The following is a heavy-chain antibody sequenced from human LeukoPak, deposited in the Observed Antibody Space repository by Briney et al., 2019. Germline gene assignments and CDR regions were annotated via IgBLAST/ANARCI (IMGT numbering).Heavy chain of an antibody. CDR2: INHSGST. CDR1: GGFFSDFY. D-gene: IGHD1-1*01. V-gene: IGHV4-34*01. Sequence: SETLSLTCAVYGGFFSDFYWSWIRQTPGKGLEWIGEINHSGSTNYNPSLKSRVIISVDTSKSQFSLKLSSVTAADAALYYCARGGTTGPHMYGLDVWGPGTTATVPS. J-gene: IGHJ6*02. CDR3: ARGGTTGPHMYGLDV.